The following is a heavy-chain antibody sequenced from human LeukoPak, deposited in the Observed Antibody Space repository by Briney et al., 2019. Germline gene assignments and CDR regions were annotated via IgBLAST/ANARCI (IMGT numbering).Heavy chain of an antibody. D-gene: IGHD5-12*01. J-gene: IGHJ6*02. CDR2: ISGSGGST. Sequence: PGGSLRLSCAASGFTFSSYAMSWVRQAPGKGLEWVSAISGSGGSTYYADSVKGRFTISRDNSKNTLYLQMNSLRAEDTAVYYCAKPIVATRSEYYYYYYGMDVWGQGTTVTVSS. CDR1: GFTFSSYA. V-gene: IGHV3-23*01. CDR3: AKPIVATRSEYYYYYYGMDV.